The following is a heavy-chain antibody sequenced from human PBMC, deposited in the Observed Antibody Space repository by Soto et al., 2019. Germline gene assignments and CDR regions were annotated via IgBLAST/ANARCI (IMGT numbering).Heavy chain of an antibody. D-gene: IGHD6-13*01. V-gene: IGHV3-74*01. J-gene: IGHJ4*02. CDR1: GFTFSGYW. CDR3: GRDTAAAGFY. CDR2: INTDGSGT. Sequence: PGGSLRLSCAASGFTFSGYWMHWVRQAPGKGLVWVSRINTDGSGTGYADSVKGRFTISRDNAKNTLYLQMNSLRAEDTAVYYCGRDTAAAGFYWGQGTLVTSPQ.